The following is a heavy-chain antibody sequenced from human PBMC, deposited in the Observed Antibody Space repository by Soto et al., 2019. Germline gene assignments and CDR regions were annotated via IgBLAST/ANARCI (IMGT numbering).Heavy chain of an antibody. V-gene: IGHV3-11*06. CDR2: ISGSSDNI. D-gene: IGHD2-2*01. J-gene: IGHJ5*02. CDR1: GFSLSDYF. CDR3: VRDSARIVVVPRVDGDNWLDL. Sequence: GGSVRLSCAASGFSLSDYFMSWIRQAPGKGLEWVSFISGSSDNIKYADSVKSRFTISRDNAKNSLYLQMNSLRAEDTAVYYCVRDSARIVVVPRVDGDNWLDLWGQGTLVTVSS.